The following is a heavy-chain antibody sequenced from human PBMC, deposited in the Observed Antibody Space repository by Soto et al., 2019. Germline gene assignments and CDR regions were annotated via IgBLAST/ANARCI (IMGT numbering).Heavy chain of an antibody. CDR2: ISSSSSYI. Sequence: GGSLRLSCAASGFTFSSYSMNWVRQAPGKGLEWVSSISSSSSYIYYADSVKGRFTISRDNAKNSLYLQMNSLRAEDTAVYYCARDLDYDFWSGYSGVIYFDYWGQGTLVTVSS. D-gene: IGHD3-3*01. J-gene: IGHJ4*02. V-gene: IGHV3-21*01. CDR1: GFTFSSYS. CDR3: ARDLDYDFWSGYSGVIYFDY.